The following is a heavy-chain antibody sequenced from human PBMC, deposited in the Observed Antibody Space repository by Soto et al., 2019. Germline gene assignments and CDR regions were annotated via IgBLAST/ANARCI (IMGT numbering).Heavy chain of an antibody. CDR2: IIPIFGTA. V-gene: IGHV1-69*13. J-gene: IGHJ6*02. CDR3: ARVDGYSYGYNYYYYGMDV. D-gene: IGHD5-18*01. Sequence: ASVKVSCKASGYTFSSYAIIWVRQAPGQGLEWMGGIIPIFGTANYAQKFQGRVTITADESTSTAYMELSSLRSEDTAVYYCARVDGYSYGYNYYYYGMDVWGQGTTVTVSS. CDR1: GYTFSSYA.